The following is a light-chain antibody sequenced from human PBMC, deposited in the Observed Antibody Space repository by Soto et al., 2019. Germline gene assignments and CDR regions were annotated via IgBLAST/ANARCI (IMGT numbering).Light chain of an antibody. V-gene: IGKV3-15*01. Sequence: EIVMTQSPGSLSVSPGERATLSCRASQSVSSNLAWYQQKPGQAPRLLIYAASTRATGIPARFSGSGSGTEFTLTISSLHSEDSAVYYWQQYNNWPTFGPGTKVDIK. CDR3: QQYNNWPT. J-gene: IGKJ3*01. CDR1: QSVSSN. CDR2: AAS.